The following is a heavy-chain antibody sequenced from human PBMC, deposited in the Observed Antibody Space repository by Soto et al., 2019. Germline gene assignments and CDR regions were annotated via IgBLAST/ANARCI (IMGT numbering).Heavy chain of an antibody. D-gene: IGHD2-21*02. CDR2: INAGNGNT. V-gene: IGHV1-3*01. Sequence: ASVKVSCKASGYTFTSYAMHWVRQAPGQRLEWMGWINAGNGNTKYSQKFQGRVTITRDTSASTAYMELRSLRSDDTAVYYCARVGRCGGDCYSHDIWGQGTMVTVSS. CDR1: GYTFTSYA. CDR3: ARVGRCGGDCYSHDI. J-gene: IGHJ3*02.